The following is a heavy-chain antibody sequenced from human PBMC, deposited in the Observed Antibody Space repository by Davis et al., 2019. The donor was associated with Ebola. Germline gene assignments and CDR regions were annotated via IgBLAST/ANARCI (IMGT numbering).Heavy chain of an antibody. CDR2: IFPGDSDT. Sequence: GESLKISCKGSGYSFPSYWIGWVRQLPGKGLEWMGVIFPGDSDTRYSPSFQGQVTISVDRSITTAYLQWRSLRASDTAVYYCARQESLYGWSDHWGQGTLVTVSS. CDR1: GYSFPSYW. CDR3: ARQESLYGWSDH. V-gene: IGHV5-51*01. J-gene: IGHJ4*02. D-gene: IGHD3-10*01.